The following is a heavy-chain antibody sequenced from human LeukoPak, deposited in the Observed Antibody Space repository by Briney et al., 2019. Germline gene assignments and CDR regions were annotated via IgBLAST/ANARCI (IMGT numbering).Heavy chain of an antibody. V-gene: IGHV3-74*01. CDR3: H. CDR2: IKSDGST. CDR1: GFTFSTYW. Sequence: GSLRLSCAASGFTFSTYWMHWVRQAPGKGLVWVSRIKSDGSTNYADSVKGRFTISRDNAKNTVSLQMNSLRPEDTGVYYRHWGQGTLVTVSS. J-gene: IGHJ1*01.